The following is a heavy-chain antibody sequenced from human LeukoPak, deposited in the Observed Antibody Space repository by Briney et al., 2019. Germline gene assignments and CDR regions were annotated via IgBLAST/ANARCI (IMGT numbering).Heavy chain of an antibody. V-gene: IGHV4-59*01. J-gene: IGHJ4*02. CDR3: AVEYSSSWFDY. Sequence: SETLSLTCTVSGGSISSYYWSWIRQPPGKGLEWIGYIYYSGSTNYNPSLKSRVTISVDTSKNQFSLKLSSVTAADTAVYYCAVEYSSSWFDYWGRGTLVTVSS. D-gene: IGHD6-6*01. CDR2: IYYSGST. CDR1: GGSISSYY.